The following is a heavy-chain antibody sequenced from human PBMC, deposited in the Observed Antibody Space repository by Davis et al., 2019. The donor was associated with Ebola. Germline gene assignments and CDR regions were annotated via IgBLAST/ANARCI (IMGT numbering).Heavy chain of an antibody. V-gene: IGHV1-2*06. CDR3: ARGKWFDP. J-gene: IGHJ5*02. CDR2: INPNSGDT. CDR1: GYTFTGNY. Sequence: AASVKVSCKASGYTFTGNYIQWVRQAPGQGLEWMGRINPNSGDTNYAQKFQGRVTMTRDTSISTAYMEVSRLRSDDTAVYYCARGKWFDPWGQGTLVSVTS.